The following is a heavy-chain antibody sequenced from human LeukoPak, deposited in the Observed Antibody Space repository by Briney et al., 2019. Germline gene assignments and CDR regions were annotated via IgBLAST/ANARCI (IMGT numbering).Heavy chain of an antibody. D-gene: IGHD2-8*01. V-gene: IGHV3-30*18. Sequence: PGGSLRLSCAASGFTFSSYGMHWVRQAPGKGLEWVAVISYDGSNKYYVDSVKGRFTISRDNSKNTLYLQMNSLRAEDTAVYYCAKWARYCTNGVCYYFDYWGQGTLVTVSS. CDR3: AKWARYCTNGVCYYFDY. J-gene: IGHJ4*02. CDR2: ISYDGSNK. CDR1: GFTFSSYG.